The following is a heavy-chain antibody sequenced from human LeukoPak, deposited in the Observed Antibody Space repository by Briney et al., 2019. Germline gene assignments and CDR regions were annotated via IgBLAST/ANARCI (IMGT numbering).Heavy chain of an antibody. J-gene: IGHJ5*02. CDR1: GYTFTGYY. Sequence: ASVKVSCKASGYTFTGYYMHWVRQATGQGLEWMGWMNPNSGNTGYAQKFQGRVTITRNTSISTAYMELSSLRSEDTAVYYCARVSPTYCSSTSCYWFDPWGQGTLVTVSS. V-gene: IGHV1-8*03. CDR2: MNPNSGNT. D-gene: IGHD2-2*01. CDR3: ARVSPTYCSSTSCYWFDP.